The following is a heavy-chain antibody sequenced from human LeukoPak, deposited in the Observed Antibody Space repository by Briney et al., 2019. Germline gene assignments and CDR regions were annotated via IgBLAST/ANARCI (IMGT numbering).Heavy chain of an antibody. CDR2: IDPSGGGT. CDR1: GYTLTELS. CDR3: ARWYSSGFIDY. V-gene: IGHV1-46*01. J-gene: IGHJ4*02. Sequence: ASVKVSCKVSGYTLTELSMHWVRQAPGKGLEWMGVIDPSGGGTTYAQKFQGRVTMTRDTSTSTVNMEVSSLRSEDTAVYYCARWYSSGFIDYWGQGTLVTVSS. D-gene: IGHD6-19*01.